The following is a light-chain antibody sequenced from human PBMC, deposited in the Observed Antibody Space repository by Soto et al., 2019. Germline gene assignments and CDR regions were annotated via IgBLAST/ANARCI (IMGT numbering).Light chain of an antibody. CDR1: NSNIGADYE. Sequence: QSVLTQPPSVSGAPGQRVTISCTGSNSNIGADYEVHWYQQFPGTAPKLLISNNSNRPSGVPDRFSGSRSGTSASLAITGLQSEDEADYYCQSFDSSFTGLILGVGTKLTVL. CDR3: QSFDSSFTGLI. CDR2: NNS. J-gene: IGLJ2*01. V-gene: IGLV1-40*01.